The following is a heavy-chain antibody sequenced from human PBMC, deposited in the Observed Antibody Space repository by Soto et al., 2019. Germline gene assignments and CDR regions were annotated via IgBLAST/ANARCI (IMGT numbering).Heavy chain of an antibody. V-gene: IGHV1-18*01. CDR2: ISAYNGNT. J-gene: IGHJ3*02. D-gene: IGHD1-1*01. CDR3: ASGELDTFDAFDI. Sequence: ASVKVSCKASGYTFTSYGISWVRQAPGQGLEGMGWISAYNGNTNYAQKLQGRVTMTTDTSKSTAYMELRSLRSDDTAVYYCASGELDTFDAFDIWGQGTMVTVSS. CDR1: GYTFTSYG.